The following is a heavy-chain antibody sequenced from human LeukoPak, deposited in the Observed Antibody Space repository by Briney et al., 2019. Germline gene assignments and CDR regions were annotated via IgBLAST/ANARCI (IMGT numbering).Heavy chain of an antibody. CDR3: AKAVGVASLIVDALHV. Sequence: PGGSLRLSCTATGFNFDDYAMHWVRQSPGKGLEWVSGITWNSYTIVYADSVKGRFTISRDNAKNSLYLQMNSLRAEDTAFYCAKAVGVASLIVDALHVWGQGTMVTASP. V-gene: IGHV3-9*01. J-gene: IGHJ3*01. CDR2: ITWNSYTI. CDR1: GFNFDDYA. D-gene: IGHD1-26*01.